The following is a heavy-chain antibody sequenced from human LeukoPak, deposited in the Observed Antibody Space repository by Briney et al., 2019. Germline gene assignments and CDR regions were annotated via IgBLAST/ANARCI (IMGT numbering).Heavy chain of an antibody. Sequence: GGSLRLSCAASGFTFSNYALIWVRQAPERGLQWVSAITGSGAGTYYEDSVKGRFTISRDNSKNSLYLQMNSPRAEDTAMYYCARGLRAVTHYFDYWGQGTLVTVSS. CDR3: ARGLRAVTHYFDY. CDR2: ITGSGAGT. V-gene: IGHV3-23*01. CDR1: GFTFSNYA. J-gene: IGHJ4*02. D-gene: IGHD4-17*01.